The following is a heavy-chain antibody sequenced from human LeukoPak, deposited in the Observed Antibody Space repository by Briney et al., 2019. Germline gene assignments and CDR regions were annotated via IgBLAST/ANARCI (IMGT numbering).Heavy chain of an antibody. J-gene: IGHJ4*02. CDR2: MYHSGST. CDR1: GYSISSGYY. CDR3: TRRHGDYPYSFDY. Sequence: SETLSLTCAVSGYSISSGYYWGWIRPPPGKGLEWIGSMYHSGSTYYNPSLKSRVTISVDTSKNQFSLNLSSVTAADTAMYYCTRRHGDYPYSFDYWGQGTLVTVSS. D-gene: IGHD4-17*01. V-gene: IGHV4-38-2*01.